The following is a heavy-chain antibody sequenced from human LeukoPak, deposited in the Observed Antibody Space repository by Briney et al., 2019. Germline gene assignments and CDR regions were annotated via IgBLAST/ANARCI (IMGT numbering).Heavy chain of an antibody. D-gene: IGHD3-3*02. CDR1: GGTCTSYA. V-gene: IGHV1-69*13. J-gene: IGHJ4*02. Sequence: SVKLSCKASGGTCTSYAISWVRQAPGQGLEWMGGIIPIFGTANYAQKLQGRVTITADESTSTAYMELSSLRSEDPAVYYRARVSSAIFGVVTHDYWGQGTLVTVSS. CDR2: IIPIFGTA. CDR3: ARVSSAIFGVVTHDY.